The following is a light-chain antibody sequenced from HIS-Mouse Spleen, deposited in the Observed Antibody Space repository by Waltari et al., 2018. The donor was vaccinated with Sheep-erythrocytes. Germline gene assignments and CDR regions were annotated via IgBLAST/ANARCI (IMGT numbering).Light chain of an antibody. CDR2: AAS. CDR3: QQSYSTPRT. J-gene: IGKJ1*01. Sequence: DIQMTQSPSSLSASVGDRVTITCRASQSISSYLNRYQQKTGKAPKLLIYAASSLQSGGPSRFSSSGSWTDFTLTISSLQPEEFAADYCQQSYSTPRTFGQGTKVEIK. CDR1: QSISSY. V-gene: IGKV1-39*01.